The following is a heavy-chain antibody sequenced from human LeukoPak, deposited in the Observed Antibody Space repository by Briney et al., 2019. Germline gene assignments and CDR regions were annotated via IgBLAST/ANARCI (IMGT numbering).Heavy chain of an antibody. CDR3: ARHRVVVAAAGGRYAFDI. CDR2: ISGSGVVT. CDR1: GFTFSNYD. Sequence: GGSLRLSCAASGFTFSNYDMTWVRQAPGKGLEWVSSISGSGVVTLYADSVKGRLTISRDNSKNTLYVQMNSLRAEDTAVYYCARHRVVVAAAGGRYAFDIWGQGTMVTVSS. D-gene: IGHD2-15*01. J-gene: IGHJ3*02. V-gene: IGHV3-23*01.